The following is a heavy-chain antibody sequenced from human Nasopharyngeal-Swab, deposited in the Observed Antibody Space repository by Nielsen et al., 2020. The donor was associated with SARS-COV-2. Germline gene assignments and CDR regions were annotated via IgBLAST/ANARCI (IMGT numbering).Heavy chain of an antibody. V-gene: IGHV3-23*01. J-gene: IGHJ6*02. CDR1: GFTFSSFA. CDR2: ISGDNDST. D-gene: IGHD5-12*01. CDR3: AKDRDSGDDSGEYYHYYGMDV. Sequence: RGSLRLSCAASGFTFSSFAMSWVRQAPGKGLEWVSVISGDNDSTYYTDSVKGRFTISRDNSKNTLNLQMNNLRAEDTAIYYCAKDRDSGDDSGEYYHYYGMDVWGQGAPVTVSS.